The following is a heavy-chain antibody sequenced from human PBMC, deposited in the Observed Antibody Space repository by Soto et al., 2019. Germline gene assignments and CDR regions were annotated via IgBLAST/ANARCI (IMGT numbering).Heavy chain of an antibody. CDR3: ATVRWELHDAFDI. D-gene: IGHD1-26*01. Sequence: QVQLQESGPGLVKPSQTLSLTCTVSGGSISTGGYYWSWIRQHPGRGLEWLGYIDHSGMAFSNPSLQSRVAISIDTSKNKFSLKLSSVTAADTAVYYCATVRWELHDAFDIWGQGTMVSVSS. CDR1: GGSISTGGYY. J-gene: IGHJ3*02. V-gene: IGHV4-31*03. CDR2: IDHSGMA.